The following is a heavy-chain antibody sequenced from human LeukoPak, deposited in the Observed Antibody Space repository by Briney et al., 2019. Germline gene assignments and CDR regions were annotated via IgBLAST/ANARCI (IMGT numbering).Heavy chain of an antibody. CDR3: ARDQEGYYDSSGYDY. CDR2: ISSSSSYI. V-gene: IGHV3-21*01. D-gene: IGHD3-22*01. J-gene: IGHJ4*02. Sequence: PGGSLRLSCAASGFTFSSYSMNWVRQAPGKGLEWVSSISSSSSYIYYADSVKGRFTISRDNAKNSLYLQMNSLRAEDTAVYYCARDQEGYYDSSGYDYWGQGTLVTVSS. CDR1: GFTFSSYS.